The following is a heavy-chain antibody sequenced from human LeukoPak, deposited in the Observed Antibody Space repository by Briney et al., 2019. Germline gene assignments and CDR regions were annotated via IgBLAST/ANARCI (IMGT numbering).Heavy chain of an antibody. Sequence: GGSLRLSCAVSGFTFDDYGMSWVRHAPRKGLGWVSGINLNGGTTGYADSVKGRFTISRDEAKNSLYLQMNSLRAEDTAVYYCAREGSGSPHYGMDVGGQGNTVTVSS. CDR2: INLNGGTT. CDR1: GFTFDDYG. CDR3: AREGSGSPHYGMDV. V-gene: IGHV3-20*04. J-gene: IGHJ6*02. D-gene: IGHD3-10*01.